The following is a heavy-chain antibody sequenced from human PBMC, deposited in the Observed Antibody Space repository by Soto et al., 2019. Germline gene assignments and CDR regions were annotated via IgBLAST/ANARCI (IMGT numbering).Heavy chain of an antibody. Sequence: GASVKVSCKASGYTFTGYYMHWVRQAPGQGLEWMGWINPNSGGTNYAQKFQGRVTMTRDTSISTAYMELSRLRSDDTAVYYCARDCVFWRGRPPLGMDVWGQGTTVTVSS. D-gene: IGHD3-3*01. CDR2: INPNSGGT. CDR3: ARDCVFWRGRPPLGMDV. CDR1: GYTFTGYY. V-gene: IGHV1-2*02. J-gene: IGHJ6*02.